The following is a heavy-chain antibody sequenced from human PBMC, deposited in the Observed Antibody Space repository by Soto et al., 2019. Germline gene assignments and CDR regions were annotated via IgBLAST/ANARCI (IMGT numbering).Heavy chain of an antibody. Sequence: QVHLVQSGAVVENPGASVKVSCKASGYTFTNFGINWVRQAPGQGLEWMRWITPYNGNANYPQKHQDRLTITTDTSTNTAYLELRSLRSDDTAVYFCARARMFSGAHHDYWGQGTRVTVSS. CDR2: ITPYNGNA. D-gene: IGHD1-26*01. CDR3: ARARMFSGAHHDY. CDR1: GYTFTNFG. J-gene: IGHJ4*02. V-gene: IGHV1-18*04.